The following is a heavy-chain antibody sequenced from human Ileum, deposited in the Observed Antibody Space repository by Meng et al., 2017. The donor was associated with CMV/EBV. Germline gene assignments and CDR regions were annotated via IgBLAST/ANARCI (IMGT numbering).Heavy chain of an antibody. CDR1: GFTFSKSA. CDR2: IYSGGSTT. D-gene: IGHD3-10*01. Sequence: GESLKISCAASGFTFSKSAMAWVRQAPRKGLEWVSMIYSGGSTTYYADSVKGRFTISRDDSRNTVYLQMCSLREEDTATYYCAKVMDRHFFDFWGQGALVTVSS. V-gene: IGHV3-23*03. CDR3: AKVMDRHFFDF. J-gene: IGHJ4*02.